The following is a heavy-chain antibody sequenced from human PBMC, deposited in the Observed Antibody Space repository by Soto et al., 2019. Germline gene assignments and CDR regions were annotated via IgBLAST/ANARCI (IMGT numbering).Heavy chain of an antibody. V-gene: IGHV1-3*01. D-gene: IGHD6-19*01. J-gene: IGHJ5*02. CDR3: ARGVAGPLHWFAP. CDR2: INAGNGNT. Sequence: QVQLVQSGAEVKKPGASVKVSCKASGYTFTSYAMHWVRQAPGQRLEWMGWINAGNGNTKYSQKFQGRVTITSDTXASTAYMELSSLRSEDTAVYSCARGVAGPLHWFAPWGQGTLVTVSS. CDR1: GYTFTSYA.